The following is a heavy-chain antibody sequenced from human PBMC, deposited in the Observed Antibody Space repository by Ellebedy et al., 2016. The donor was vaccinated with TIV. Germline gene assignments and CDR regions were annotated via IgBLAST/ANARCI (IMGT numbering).Heavy chain of an antibody. D-gene: IGHD7-27*01. CDR3: AGLGTRNYYYYGMDV. CDR1: GGSISSYY. Sequence: SDTLSLTXTVSGGSISSYYWSWIRQPPGKGLEWIGYIYYSGSTNYNPSLKSRVTISVDTSKNQFSLKLSSVTAADTAVYYCAGLGTRNYYYYGMDVWGQGTTVTVSS. CDR2: IYYSGST. J-gene: IGHJ6*02. V-gene: IGHV4-59*01.